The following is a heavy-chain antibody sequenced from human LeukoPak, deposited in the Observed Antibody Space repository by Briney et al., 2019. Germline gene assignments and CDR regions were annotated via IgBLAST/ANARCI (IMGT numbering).Heavy chain of an antibody. CDR2: IYPGDSDT. Sequence: GESLKISCKGSGYSFTSYWIGWVRQRPGKGLEWMGIIYPGDSDTRYSPSFQGQVTISADKSISTAYLQWSSLKASDTAMYYCARGLAAANYYLDYWGQGTLVTVSS. D-gene: IGHD6-13*01. CDR1: GYSFTSYW. V-gene: IGHV5-51*01. J-gene: IGHJ4*02. CDR3: ARGLAAANYYLDY.